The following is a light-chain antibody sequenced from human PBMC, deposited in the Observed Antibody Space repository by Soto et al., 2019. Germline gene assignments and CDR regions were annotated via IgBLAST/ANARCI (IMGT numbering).Light chain of an antibody. Sequence: DIQMTQSPSSLSASVGDRVTITCQASQNINNYLNWYQQKPGRAPKLLIYDASNSEAGVPSRFRGSGSGTDFTFTISRLQPEDIATYYCQQYENLPITFGQGTRLEIK. V-gene: IGKV1-33*01. J-gene: IGKJ5*01. CDR2: DAS. CDR3: QQYENLPIT. CDR1: QNINNY.